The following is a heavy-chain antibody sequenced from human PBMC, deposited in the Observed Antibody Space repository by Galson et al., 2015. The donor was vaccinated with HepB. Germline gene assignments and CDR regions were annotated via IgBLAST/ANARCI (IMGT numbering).Heavy chain of an antibody. CDR2: IYYSGST. CDR1: GGSISSSSYY. Sequence: ETLSLTCTVSGGSISSSSYYWGWIRQPPGKGLEWIGSIYYSGSTYYNPSLKSRVTISVDTSKNQFSLKLSSVTAADTAVYYCARHGEWLRGDAFDIWGQGTMVTVSS. CDR3: ARHGEWLRGDAFDI. V-gene: IGHV4-39*01. J-gene: IGHJ3*02. D-gene: IGHD5-12*01.